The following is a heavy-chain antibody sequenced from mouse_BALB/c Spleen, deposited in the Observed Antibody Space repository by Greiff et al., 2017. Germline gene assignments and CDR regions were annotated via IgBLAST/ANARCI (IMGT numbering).Heavy chain of an antibody. CDR2: IYPGDGDT. CDR3: ARFDDVAWFAY. D-gene: IGHD2-12*01. Sequence: VQRVESGAELARPGASVKLSCKASGYTFTSYWMQWVKQRPGQGLEWIGAIYPGDGDTRYTQKFKGKATLTADKSSSTAYMQLSSLASEDSAVYYCARFDDVAWFAYWGQGTLVTVSA. CDR1: GYTFTSYW. J-gene: IGHJ3*01. V-gene: IGHV1-87*01.